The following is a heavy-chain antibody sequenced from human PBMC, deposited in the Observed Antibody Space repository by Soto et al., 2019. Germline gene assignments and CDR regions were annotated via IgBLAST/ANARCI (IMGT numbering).Heavy chain of an antibody. V-gene: IGHV3-48*01. Sequence: GGSRRLSCVASGFTFSSYSMNWVRPAPGKGLEWASSISSSSSTIYYADSVKGRFTISRDNAKSSLYLQMNSPRGEETAVYYCARDFTPYYYDSSGSFDFCGQGALVTVSS. J-gene: IGHJ4*02. CDR3: ARDFTPYYYDSSGSFDF. CDR2: ISSSSSTI. CDR1: GFTFSSYS. D-gene: IGHD3-22*01.